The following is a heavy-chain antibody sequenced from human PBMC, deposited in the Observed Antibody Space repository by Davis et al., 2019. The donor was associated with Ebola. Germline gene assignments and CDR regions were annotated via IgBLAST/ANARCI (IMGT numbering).Heavy chain of an antibody. D-gene: IGHD3-22*01. CDR3: ATLDYYDRPNT. J-gene: IGHJ5*02. CDR1: GGSVSSGSFY. Sequence: MPSETLSLTCTVSGGSVSSGSFYWSWIRQSPGKGLEWIAYLYNSGSANYNPSLKSRVSISLDTSKNQFSLSLTSVSAADTAVYYCATLDYYDRPNTWGQGTLVTVSS. CDR2: LYNSGSA. V-gene: IGHV4-61*01.